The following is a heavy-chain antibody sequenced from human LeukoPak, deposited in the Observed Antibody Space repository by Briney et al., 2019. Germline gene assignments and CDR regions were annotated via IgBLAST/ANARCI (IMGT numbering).Heavy chain of an antibody. CDR3: ARGSGSVDAFDV. J-gene: IGHJ3*01. CDR1: GFTFSDYY. V-gene: IGHV3-11*04. D-gene: IGHD1-26*01. Sequence: GGSLRLSCAGSGFTFSDYYMSWIRQAPGKGLEWVSYISTGGGTIYYADSVKGRLTISRDNAKNSLYLQVNGLRAEDSAVYYCARGSGSVDAFDVWGQGTMVSISS. CDR2: ISTGGGTI.